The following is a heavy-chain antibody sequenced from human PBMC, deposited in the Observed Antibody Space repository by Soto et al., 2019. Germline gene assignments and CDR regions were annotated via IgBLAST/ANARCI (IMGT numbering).Heavy chain of an antibody. Sequence: PSETLGLACTFSGGSITSSYWGWIRRPPGKGLEWIAYIYDTGISGYTPSTSYNPSLKSRVTMSVDTSKSQFSLKLTSVTAADTAVYYCARGEDAFFYYGLDVWGQGITVTVSS. J-gene: IGHJ6*01. CDR3: ARGEDAFFYYGLDV. CDR1: GGSITSSY. CDR2: IYDTGISGYTPST. V-gene: IGHV4-59*01.